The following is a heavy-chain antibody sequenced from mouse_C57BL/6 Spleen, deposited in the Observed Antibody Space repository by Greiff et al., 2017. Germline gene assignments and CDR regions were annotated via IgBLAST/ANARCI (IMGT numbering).Heavy chain of an antibody. Sequence: QVQLQQPGAELVKPGASVKISCKASGYAFSSYWMNWVKQRPGQGLEWIGKIYPGDGDTNYNGKFKGKATLTADKSSSTAYMQLSSLTSEDSAVYVCARSDYGSSDYFDYWGQGTTRTVAA. CDR1: GYAFSSYW. CDR3: ARSDYGSSDYFDY. CDR2: IYPGDGDT. D-gene: IGHD1-1*01. V-gene: IGHV1-80*01. J-gene: IGHJ2*01.